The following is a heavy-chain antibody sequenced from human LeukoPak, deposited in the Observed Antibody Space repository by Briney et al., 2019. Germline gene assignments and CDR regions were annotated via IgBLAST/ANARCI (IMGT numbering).Heavy chain of an antibody. D-gene: IGHD3-16*01. J-gene: IGHJ4*02. CDR2: INPNSGGT. CDR3: ARPYLRRRLYFDY. CDR1: GYTFTGYY. Sequence: ASVKVSCKASGYTFTGYYMHWVRQTPGRGLEWMGWINPNSGGTNYAQKFQGRVTMTRDTSISTAYMELSRLRSDDTAVYYCARPYLRRRLYFDYWGQGTLVTVSS. V-gene: IGHV1-2*02.